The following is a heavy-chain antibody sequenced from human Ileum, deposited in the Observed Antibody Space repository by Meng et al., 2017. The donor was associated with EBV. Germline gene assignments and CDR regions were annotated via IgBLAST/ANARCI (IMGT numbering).Heavy chain of an antibody. CDR1: GGSVSSGDYY. V-gene: IGHV4-61*08. Sequence: HVQLQEAAPGLVKPSATPLLTCTSSGGSVSSGDYYWNWIRQPPGKGLEWIGSIFSSGYSSFNSSLYSRVSISVDSSKNQFSLKLSSVTAADSAVYYCERDPWCDGYKLNYWGQGTLVTVSS. D-gene: IGHD5-24*01. CDR3: ERDPWCDGYKLNY. J-gene: IGHJ4*02. CDR2: IFSSGYS.